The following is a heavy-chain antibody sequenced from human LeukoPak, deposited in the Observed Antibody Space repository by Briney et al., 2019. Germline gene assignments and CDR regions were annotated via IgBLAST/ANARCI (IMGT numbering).Heavy chain of an antibody. J-gene: IGHJ3*02. Sequence: GESLKISRKGSGYSFTSYWIGWVRQMPGKGLEWMGIICPGNSDTRYSPSFTGQVTISADKSISTAYLQWSSLKASDTATYYCPRLGSGWFYDAFDIWGQGTMVTVSS. CDR1: GYSFTSYW. CDR3: PRLGSGWFYDAFDI. D-gene: IGHD6-19*01. V-gene: IGHV5-51*01. CDR2: ICPGNSDT.